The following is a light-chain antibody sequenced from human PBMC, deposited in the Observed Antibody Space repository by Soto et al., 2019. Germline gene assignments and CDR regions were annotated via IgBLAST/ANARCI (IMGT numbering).Light chain of an antibody. CDR1: QSVSNNY. Sequence: EIVLTQSPGTLSLSPGEIATLSCRASQSVSNNYLAWYQQKPGQAPRLLIYGASSRATGIPDRFSGSGSGTDFALTISRLEPEDFAVYHCQQYGGSPWTFGQGTKVEIK. CDR3: QQYGGSPWT. CDR2: GAS. J-gene: IGKJ1*01. V-gene: IGKV3-20*01.